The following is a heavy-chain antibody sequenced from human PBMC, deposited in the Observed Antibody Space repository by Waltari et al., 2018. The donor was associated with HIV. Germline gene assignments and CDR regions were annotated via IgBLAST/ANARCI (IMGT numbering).Heavy chain of an antibody. D-gene: IGHD4-17*01. CDR3: ASEPHAVTTGYFDY. V-gene: IGHV1-69*12. J-gene: IGHJ4*02. CDR2: FGTA. CDR1: GGTFSSYA. Sequence: QVQLVQSGAEVKKPGSSVKVSCKASGGTFSSYAIFGTANYAQKFQGRVTITADESTSTAYMELISLRSEDTAVYYCASEPHAVTTGYFDYWGQGTLVTVSS.